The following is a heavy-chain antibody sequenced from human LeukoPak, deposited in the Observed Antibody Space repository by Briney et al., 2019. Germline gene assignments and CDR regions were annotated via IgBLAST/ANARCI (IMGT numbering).Heavy chain of an antibody. CDR3: AREGDHGAPEF. D-gene: IGHD4-17*01. J-gene: IGHJ4*02. CDR2: IYSGGST. V-gene: IGHV3-53*01. Sequence: GGPLRLSCTASGFTAYSNYMSWVRQAPGKGLEWVSNIYSGGSTYYADSVKGRFTISRDNSKSTMYLQMNSLRAEDTAVYYCAREGDHGAPEFWGQGTLVTVSS. CDR1: GFTAYSNY.